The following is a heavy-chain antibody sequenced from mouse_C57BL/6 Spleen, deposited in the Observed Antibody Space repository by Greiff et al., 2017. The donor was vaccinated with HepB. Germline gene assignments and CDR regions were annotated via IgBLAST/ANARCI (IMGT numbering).Heavy chain of an antibody. J-gene: IGHJ4*01. Sequence: VQLQQPGAELVRPGTSVKLSCKASGYTFTSYWMHWVKRRPGQGLEWIGVIDPSDSYTNYNQKFTGKATLTVDTSSSTAYMQLSSLTSEDAAVYYCARKYYSNYVSAMDYWGQGTSVTVSS. CDR2: IDPSDSYT. V-gene: IGHV1-59*01. CDR1: GYTFTSYW. D-gene: IGHD2-5*01. CDR3: ARKYYSNYVSAMDY.